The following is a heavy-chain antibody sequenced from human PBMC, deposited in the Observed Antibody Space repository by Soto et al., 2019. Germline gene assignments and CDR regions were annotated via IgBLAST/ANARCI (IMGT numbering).Heavy chain of an antibody. Sequence: ASVKVSSKASGYTFTGYYMHWVRQAPGQGLEWMGWINPNSGGTNYAQKFQGWVTMTRDTSISTAYMELSRLRSDDTAVYYCARARLKGMNYYYYGMDVWGQGTTGTVSS. J-gene: IGHJ6*02. D-gene: IGHD3-22*01. CDR2: INPNSGGT. CDR3: ARARLKGMNYYYYGMDV. CDR1: GYTFTGYY. V-gene: IGHV1-2*04.